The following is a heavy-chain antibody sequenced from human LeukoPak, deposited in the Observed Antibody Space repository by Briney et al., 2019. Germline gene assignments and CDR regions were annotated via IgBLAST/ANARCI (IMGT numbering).Heavy chain of an antibody. V-gene: IGHV3-30*02. CDR1: GFTFSSYG. CDR2: IWYDGSNK. J-gene: IGHJ3*02. CDR3: AKDDPTRDAFDI. Sequence: GGSLRLSCAASGFTFSSYGMHWVRQAPGKGLEWVAVIWYDGSNKYYADSVKGRFTISRDNSKNTLYLQMSSLRAEDTAVYYCAKDDPTRDAFDIWGQGTMVTVSS.